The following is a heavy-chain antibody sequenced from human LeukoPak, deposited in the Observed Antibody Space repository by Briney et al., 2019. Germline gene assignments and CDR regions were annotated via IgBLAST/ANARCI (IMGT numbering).Heavy chain of an antibody. V-gene: IGHV4-4*07. D-gene: IGHD2-2*01. CDR1: GGSISSYY. J-gene: IGHJ5*02. Sequence: SETLSLTCTVSGGSISSYYWSWIRQPAGKGLEWIGRIYTSGSTNYNPSLKSRVTISVDTSKNQFSLKLSSVTAADTAVYYCARGLRVVPFRGASWFDPWGQGTLVTVSS. CDR2: IYTSGST. CDR3: ARGLRVVPFRGASWFDP.